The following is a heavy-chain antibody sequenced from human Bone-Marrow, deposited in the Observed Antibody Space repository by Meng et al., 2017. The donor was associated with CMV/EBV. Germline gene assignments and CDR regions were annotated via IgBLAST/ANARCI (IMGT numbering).Heavy chain of an antibody. D-gene: IGHD2-2*01. V-gene: IGHV4-34*01. Sequence: SETLSLTCAVYGGSFSGHYWSWIRQPPGKGLEWIGEINHSGSTNYNPSLKSRITISVDTSKNQFSLKLSSVTAADTAVYYCARRVSIVVKPAAKHAFDIWGQGTMVTVSS. CDR2: INHSGST. CDR3: ARRVSIVVKPAAKHAFDI. CDR1: GGSFSGHY. J-gene: IGHJ3*02.